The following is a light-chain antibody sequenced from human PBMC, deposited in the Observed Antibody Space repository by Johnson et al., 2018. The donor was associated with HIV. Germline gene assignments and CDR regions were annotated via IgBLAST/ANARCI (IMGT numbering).Light chain of an antibody. J-gene: IGLJ1*01. Sequence: LTQPPSVSAAPGQKVTISCSGRSSNIGNNYVSWYQQLPGTAPKLLIYDNNKRPSGIPDRFSGSKSGTSATLGITGLQTGDEADYYCGTWDSSLSAGYVFGTGTKVTVL. CDR3: GTWDSSLSAGYV. CDR1: SSNIGNNY. CDR2: DNN. V-gene: IGLV1-51*01.